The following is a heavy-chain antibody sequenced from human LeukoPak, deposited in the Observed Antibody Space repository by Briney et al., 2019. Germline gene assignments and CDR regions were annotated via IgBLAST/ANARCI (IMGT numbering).Heavy chain of an antibody. Sequence: GSSVKVSCKASGGTFSSYAISWVRQAPGQGLEWMGGIIPIFGTANYAQKFQGRVTITADESTSTAYMELSSLRSEDTAVYYCAREGMTTVISLDYWGQGTLVAVSS. J-gene: IGHJ4*02. V-gene: IGHV1-69*01. CDR3: AREGMTTVISLDY. CDR2: IIPIFGTA. D-gene: IGHD4-17*01. CDR1: GGTFSSYA.